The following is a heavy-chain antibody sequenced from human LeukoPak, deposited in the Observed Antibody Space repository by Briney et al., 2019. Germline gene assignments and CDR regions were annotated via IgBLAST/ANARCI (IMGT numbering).Heavy chain of an antibody. CDR3: ASSETVMRT. J-gene: IGHJ5*02. D-gene: IGHD3-16*01. CDR2: IHYSGST. V-gene: IGHV4-31*03. Sequence: SETLSLTCTVSGGSISSGAYYWSWIRQHPGKGLEWIGYIHYSGSTYYNPSLKSRVTISVDTSKKQFYLKVNSVTTTDTAVYYCASSETVMRTWGQGTLVTVSS. CDR1: GGSISSGAYY.